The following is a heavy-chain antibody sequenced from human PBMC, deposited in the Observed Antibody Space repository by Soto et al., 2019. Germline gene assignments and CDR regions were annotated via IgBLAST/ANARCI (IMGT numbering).Heavy chain of an antibody. Sequence: PGGSLRLSCAASGFTFSSYGMNWVRQAPGKGLEWVSSISSSSSYIYYADSVKGRFTISRDNAKNSLYLQMNSLRAEDTAVYYCERSTDGRSSSLKFDSWGQGTLVTVSS. D-gene: IGHD3-3*01. CDR1: GFTFSSYG. V-gene: IGHV3-21*01. J-gene: IGHJ5*01. CDR3: ERSTDGRSSSLKFDS. CDR2: ISSSSSYI.